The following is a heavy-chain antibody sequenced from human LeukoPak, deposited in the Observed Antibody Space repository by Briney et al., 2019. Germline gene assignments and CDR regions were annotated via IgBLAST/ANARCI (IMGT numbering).Heavy chain of an antibody. CDR1: GYSFANYW. CDR2: IYPVDSTT. D-gene: IGHD3-16*02. J-gene: IGHJ4*02. V-gene: IGHV5-51*01. CDR3: AITQFITSFDY. Sequence: HGESLKISCKGSGYSFANYWIGWVRQMPGKGLEWMAIIYPVDSTTRYSPSFQGQVTISVDKPIATAYLQWSGLKASDTAVYYCAITQFITSFDYWSQGTLVTVSS.